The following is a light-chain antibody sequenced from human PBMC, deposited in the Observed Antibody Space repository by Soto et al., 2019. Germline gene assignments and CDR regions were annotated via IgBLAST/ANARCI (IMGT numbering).Light chain of an antibody. CDR1: QTISTY. CDR2: TAS. J-gene: IGKJ2*01. Sequence: DIEMTQSPSSLSASVGDRVAITCRASQTISTYLNWYHQKPGTAPKLLIYTASSLQGGVPPRFSGNGSGTLFTLTLSSLQPEDSGIYYCQQSYSRPYTFGRGPRWIS. V-gene: IGKV1-39*01. CDR3: QQSYSRPYT.